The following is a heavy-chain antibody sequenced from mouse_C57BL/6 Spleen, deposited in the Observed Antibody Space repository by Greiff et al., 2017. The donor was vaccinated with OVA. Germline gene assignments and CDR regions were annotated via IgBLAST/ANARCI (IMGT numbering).Heavy chain of an antibody. Sequence: EVNVVESGGGLVKPGGSLKLSCAASGFTFSDYGMHWVRQAPEKGLEWVAYISSGSSTIYYADTVKGRFTISRDNAKNTLFLQMTSLRSEDTAMYYCAKRGRYGYDEDFDYWGQGTTLTVSS. CDR3: AKRGRYGYDEDFDY. CDR1: GFTFSDYG. V-gene: IGHV5-17*01. D-gene: IGHD2-2*01. CDR2: ISSGSSTI. J-gene: IGHJ2*01.